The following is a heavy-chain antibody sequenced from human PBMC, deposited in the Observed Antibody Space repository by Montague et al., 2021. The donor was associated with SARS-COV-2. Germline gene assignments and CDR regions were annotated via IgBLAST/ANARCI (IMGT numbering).Heavy chain of an antibody. J-gene: IGHJ5*02. Sequence: SETLSLTCAVYGGSFSGYYWSWIRQPPGKGLEWIGEINHSGSTNYNPSLKSRVTISVDTSKNQFSLKLSSVTAADTAVYYCARGRTDLGAYYDFWSGYYWSGQQWFDPWGQGTLVTVSS. D-gene: IGHD3-3*01. CDR2: INHSGST. CDR1: GGSFSGYY. CDR3: ARGRTDLGAYYDFWSGYYWSGQQWFDP. V-gene: IGHV4-34*01.